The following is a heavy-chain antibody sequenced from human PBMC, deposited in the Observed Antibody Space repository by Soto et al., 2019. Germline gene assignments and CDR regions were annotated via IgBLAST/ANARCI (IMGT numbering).Heavy chain of an antibody. Sequence: QVQLQESGPGLVKPSETLSLTCTVSGGSVSSGSYYWSWIRQPPGKGLEWIGYIYYSGGNNYNPSLKSRVTITVDTSKNQFSLKLSSVTAADTAVYYCARGGGVTATFDYWGQGTLVTVSS. CDR1: GGSVSSGSYY. J-gene: IGHJ4*02. CDR2: IYYSGGN. D-gene: IGHD5-18*01. V-gene: IGHV4-61*01. CDR3: ARGGGVTATFDY.